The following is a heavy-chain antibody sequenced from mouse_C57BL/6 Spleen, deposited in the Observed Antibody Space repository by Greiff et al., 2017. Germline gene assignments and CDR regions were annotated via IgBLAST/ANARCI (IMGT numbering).Heavy chain of an antibody. V-gene: IGHV1-55*01. Sequence: VQLQQPGAELVKPGASVKMSCKASGYTFTSYRITWVKQRPGQGLEWIGDIYPGSGSTNYNEKFKSKATLTVDTSSSTAYMQLSSLTSEDSAVYYCAILYSNTNYYAMDYWGQGTSVTVSS. CDR1: GYTFTSYR. D-gene: IGHD2-5*01. CDR3: AILYSNTNYYAMDY. J-gene: IGHJ4*01. CDR2: IYPGSGST.